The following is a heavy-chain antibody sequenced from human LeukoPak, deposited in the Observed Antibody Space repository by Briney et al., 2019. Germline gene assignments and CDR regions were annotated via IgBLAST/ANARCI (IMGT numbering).Heavy chain of an antibody. CDR2: ISSSGSTI. V-gene: IGHV3-11*01. CDR1: GFTFSDYY. Sequence: GGSLRLSCAASGFTFSDYYMSWIHQAPGKGLEWVSYISSSGSTIYYADSVKGRFTISRDNAKNSLYLQMNSLRAEDTAVYYCARDRHYYYMDVWGKGTTVTVSS. J-gene: IGHJ6*03. CDR3: ARDRHYYYMDV.